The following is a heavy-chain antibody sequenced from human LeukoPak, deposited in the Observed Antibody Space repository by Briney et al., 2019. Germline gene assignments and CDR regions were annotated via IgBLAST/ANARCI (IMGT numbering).Heavy chain of an antibody. CDR2: INPNSGGT. V-gene: IGHV1-2*07. CDR3: ARGAPDIYYYSYMDV. Sequence: ASVKVSCRASGYTFTGYYMHWVRQAPGQGLEWMGWINPNSGGTNYAHKFQGRVTMTRDTSISTAYMELSSLRSEDAAVYYCARGAPDIYYYSYMDVWGKGTTVTISS. CDR1: GYTFTGYY. J-gene: IGHJ6*03.